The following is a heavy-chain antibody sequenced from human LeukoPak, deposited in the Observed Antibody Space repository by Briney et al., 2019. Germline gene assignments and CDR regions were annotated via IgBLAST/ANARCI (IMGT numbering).Heavy chain of an antibody. CDR3: ARHAHNIPVCYFDY. D-gene: IGHD2-8*01. V-gene: IGHV4-59*08. J-gene: IGHJ4*02. Sequence: PSETLSLTCIVSGGSINSYYWNWIRQPPGKGLEWIGYVFYSGNTNYNPSLKSRVTISVDASKSQLSLKLSSVTAADTAVYYCARHAHNIPVCYFDYWGQGTLVTVSS. CDR2: VFYSGNT. CDR1: GGSINSYY.